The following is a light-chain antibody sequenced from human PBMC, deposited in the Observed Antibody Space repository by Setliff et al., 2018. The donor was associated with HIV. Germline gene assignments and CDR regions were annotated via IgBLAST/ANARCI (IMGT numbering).Light chain of an antibody. CDR2: EVN. J-gene: IGLJ3*02. CDR1: SSNVGHSNY. CDR3: SSYTTSGTWL. V-gene: IGLV2-14*01. Sequence: QSALTQPASVSASTGQSITISCPGTSSNVGHSNYVSWYQQYPGKAPKLIISEVNYRPSVVSHRFSASKSGNTASLSISVLQADDEADYYCSSYTTSGTWLFGGGTK.